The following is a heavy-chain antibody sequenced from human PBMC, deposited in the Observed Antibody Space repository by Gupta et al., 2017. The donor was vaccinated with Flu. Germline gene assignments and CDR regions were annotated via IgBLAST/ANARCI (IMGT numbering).Heavy chain of an antibody. V-gene: IGHV4-34*01. Sequence: NYNPSLKSRVTISVDTSKNQFSLKLSSVTAADTAVYYCAGSRAIFGVVISDYYYYGMDVWGQGTTVTVSS. D-gene: IGHD3-3*01. CDR3: AGSRAIFGVVISDYYYYGMDV. J-gene: IGHJ6*02.